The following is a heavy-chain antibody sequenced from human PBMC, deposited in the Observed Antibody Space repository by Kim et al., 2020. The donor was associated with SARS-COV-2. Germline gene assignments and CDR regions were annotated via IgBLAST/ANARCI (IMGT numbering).Heavy chain of an antibody. D-gene: IGHD3-9*01. Sequence: ASVKVSCKASGYTFTSYAMNWVRQAPGQGLEWMGWINTNTGNPTYAQGFTGRFVFSLDTSVSTAYLQISSLKAEDTAVYYCARLDDILTGYYNRHPHLYYDYYGMDVWGQGTTVTVSS. CDR1: GYTFTSYA. CDR3: ARLDDILTGYYNRHPHLYYDYYGMDV. V-gene: IGHV7-4-1*02. CDR2: INTNTGNP. J-gene: IGHJ6*02.